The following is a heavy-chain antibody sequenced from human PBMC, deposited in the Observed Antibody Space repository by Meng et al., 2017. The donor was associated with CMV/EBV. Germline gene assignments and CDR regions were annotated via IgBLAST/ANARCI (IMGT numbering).Heavy chain of an antibody. CDR2: INHSGST. Sequence: GPILHVVAGRLKPSAPLALTCLGYGGSFSGYYLSWIRQPPGKGLEWIGEINHSGSTNYNPSLKSRVTISVDTSKNQFSLKLSSVTAADTAVYYCARAKIMYYYDSSGYYYDYWGQGTLVTVSS. D-gene: IGHD3-22*01. J-gene: IGHJ4*02. CDR1: GGSFSGYY. V-gene: IGHV4-34*01. CDR3: ARAKIMYYYDSSGYYYDY.